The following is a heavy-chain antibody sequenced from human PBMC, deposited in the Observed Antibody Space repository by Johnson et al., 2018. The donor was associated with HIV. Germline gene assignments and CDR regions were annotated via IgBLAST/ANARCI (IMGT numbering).Heavy chain of an antibody. CDR2: ISYDGSTK. J-gene: IGHJ3*02. Sequence: QVQLVESRGGVVQPGRSLRLSCAASGFTFSSYAMHWVRQAPGKGLEWVAVISYDGSTKYYADSVKGRFTISRDNSKNALYLQMNSLRAENTAVYYCARLEELLRAFDIWGQGTMVTVSS. D-gene: IGHD1-26*01. CDR1: GFTFSSYA. CDR3: ARLEELLRAFDI. V-gene: IGHV3-30*04.